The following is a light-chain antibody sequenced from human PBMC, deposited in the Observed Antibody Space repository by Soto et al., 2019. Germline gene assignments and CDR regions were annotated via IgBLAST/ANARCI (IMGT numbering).Light chain of an antibody. Sequence: QSVLTQPPSASGSPGQSVTISCTGTSSDVGGYNYVSWYQQHPVNAPKVIIYQVSKRPSGVPDRFSGSKSGRTAFLTVSGLQAEDEADYYCSSYAVTNIFVFGTGTKVTVL. CDR1: SSDVGGYNY. J-gene: IGLJ1*01. V-gene: IGLV2-8*01. CDR2: QVS. CDR3: SSYAVTNIFV.